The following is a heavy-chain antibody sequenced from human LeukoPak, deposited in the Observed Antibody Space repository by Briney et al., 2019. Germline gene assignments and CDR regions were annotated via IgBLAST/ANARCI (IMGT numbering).Heavy chain of an antibody. CDR3: ARLVGYYDSSGEFDY. V-gene: IGHV1-2*06. Sequence: RASAKVSCKASRYTFTGYYMHWVRQAPGQGLEWMGRINPNSGGTNYAQKSQGRVTMTRDTSISTAYMELSRLRSDDTAVYYCARLVGYYDSSGEFDYWGQGTLVTVSS. CDR2: INPNSGGT. D-gene: IGHD3-22*01. J-gene: IGHJ4*02. CDR1: RYTFTGYY.